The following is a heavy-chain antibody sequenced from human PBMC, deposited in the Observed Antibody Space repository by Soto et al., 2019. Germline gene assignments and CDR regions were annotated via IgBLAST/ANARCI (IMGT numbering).Heavy chain of an antibody. CDR1: GGSFSGYY. CDR3: ARWARITSFGVVRHYYYYMDV. Sequence: QVQLQQWGAGLLKPSETLSLTCAVYGGSFSGYYWSWIRQPPGKGLEWIGEINHSGSTNYNPSLKCRVTLSVDTSKTQFSLKLSSVTAADTAVYYCARWARITSFGVVRHYYYYMDVWGKGTTVTVSS. V-gene: IGHV4-34*01. D-gene: IGHD3-3*01. J-gene: IGHJ6*03. CDR2: INHSGST.